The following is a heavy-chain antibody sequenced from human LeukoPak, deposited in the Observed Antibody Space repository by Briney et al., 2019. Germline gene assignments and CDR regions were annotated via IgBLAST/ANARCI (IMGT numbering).Heavy chain of an antibody. CDR2: ISYDGSNE. J-gene: IGHJ4*02. CDR1: GFTFSSYA. Sequence: GGSLRLSCAASGFTFSSYAMHWVRQAPGKGLEWVAVISYDGSNEYYADSVKGRFTISRDNSKNTLYLQMNSLRAEDTAVYYCARDYILTGYLDYWGQGTLVTVSS. CDR3: ARDYILTGYLDY. D-gene: IGHD3-9*01. V-gene: IGHV3-30*04.